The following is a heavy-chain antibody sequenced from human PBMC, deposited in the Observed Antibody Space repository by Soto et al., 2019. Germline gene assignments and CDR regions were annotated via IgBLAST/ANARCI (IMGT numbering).Heavy chain of an antibody. D-gene: IGHD2-21*02. CDR1: GFSFSSYV. CDR2: TSYDGNNR. Sequence: PGGSLRLSCAVSGFSFSSYVLSWVRQAPGRGLEWVAATSYDGNNRYYADSVKGRFIISRDNSKKTLDLEMETPRPEDTAVYYCAGVYYGGDSVNNFWGQGTPVTISS. J-gene: IGHJ4*02. V-gene: IGHV3-30-3*01. CDR3: AGVYYGGDSVNNF.